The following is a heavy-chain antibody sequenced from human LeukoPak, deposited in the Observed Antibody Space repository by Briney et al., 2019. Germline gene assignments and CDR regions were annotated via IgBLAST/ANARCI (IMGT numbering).Heavy chain of an antibody. Sequence: PGGSLRLSCAASGFTFSSHAMSWVRRAPGKGLERVSLISGSGDTTSYADPVKGRFTISRDNSKNTQFLQMNSLRAGDTAVYFCARSDCNSIHCYVRDYWGQGTLVTVSS. V-gene: IGHV3-23*01. J-gene: IGHJ4*02. D-gene: IGHD2/OR15-2a*01. CDR2: ISGSGDTT. CDR3: ARSDCNSIHCYVRDY. CDR1: GFTFSSHA.